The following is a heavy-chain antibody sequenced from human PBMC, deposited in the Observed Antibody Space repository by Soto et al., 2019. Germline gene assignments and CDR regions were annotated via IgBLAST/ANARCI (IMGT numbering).Heavy chain of an antibody. CDR3: ARVITVTTFDY. J-gene: IGHJ4*02. CDR2: INHSGGT. D-gene: IGHD4-17*01. CDR1: GGSFSGYY. V-gene: IGHV4-34*01. Sequence: PSETLSLTCAVYGGSFSGYYWSWIRQSPGEGLEWIGEINHSGGTNYNPSLKSRVTISVDTSMNQFSLKLTSVTAADTAVYYCARVITVTTFDYWGQGTLVTVSS.